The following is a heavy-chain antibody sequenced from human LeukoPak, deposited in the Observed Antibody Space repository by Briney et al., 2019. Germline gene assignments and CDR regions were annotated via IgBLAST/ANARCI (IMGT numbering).Heavy chain of an antibody. CDR3: AKASGYYPSNWFDP. D-gene: IGHD3-22*01. J-gene: IGHJ5*02. Sequence: GRSLRLSCAASGFTFDDYAMHWVRQAPGKGLEWVSGISWNSGSTGYADSVKGRFTISRDNAKNSLYLQMNSLRAEDTALYYCAKASGYYPSNWFDPWGQGTLVTVSS. CDR1: GFTFDDYA. V-gene: IGHV3-9*01. CDR2: ISWNSGST.